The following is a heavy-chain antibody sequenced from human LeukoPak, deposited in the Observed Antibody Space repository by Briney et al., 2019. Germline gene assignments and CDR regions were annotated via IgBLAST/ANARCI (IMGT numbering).Heavy chain of an antibody. Sequence: PGGSLRLSCAASGFTFSSYAMSWVRQAPGKGLEWVSAICGSGGSTYYADSVKGRFTISRDNSKNTLYLQMNSLRAEDTAVYYCAKDQCSSTSCPTDYFDYWGQGTLVTVSS. CDR1: GFTFSSYA. J-gene: IGHJ4*02. CDR3: AKDQCSSTSCPTDYFDY. CDR2: ICGSGGST. D-gene: IGHD2-2*01. V-gene: IGHV3-23*01.